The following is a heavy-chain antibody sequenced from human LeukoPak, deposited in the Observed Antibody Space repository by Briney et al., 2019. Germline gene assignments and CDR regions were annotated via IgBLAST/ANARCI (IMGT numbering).Heavy chain of an antibody. CDR1: GYTFTGYY. CDR2: INPNSGGT. J-gene: IGHJ6*03. CDR3: AREPAGHYYYYYMDV. V-gene: IGHV1-2*02. D-gene: IGHD6-19*01. Sequence: AASVKVSCKASGYTFTGYYIHWVRQAPGQGLEWKGWINPNSGGTNYAQKFQGRVTMTRDTSISTAYMELSRLRSDDTAVYYCAREPAGHYYYYYMDVWDKGTTVTVSS.